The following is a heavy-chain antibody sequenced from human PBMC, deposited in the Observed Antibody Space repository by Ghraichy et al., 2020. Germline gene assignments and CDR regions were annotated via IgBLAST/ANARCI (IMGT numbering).Heavy chain of an antibody. V-gene: IGHV5-51*01. CDR2: IYPDHSET. Sequence: GESLNISCQGSGYKFSDYWIVWVRQMPGKGLEWMGIIYPDHSETRYSPSFQGQVTISVDKSINSAYLQWSSLKASDTATYYCARLTGFCSSTSCLMREHWFDPWGQGTLLTVSS. J-gene: IGHJ5*02. D-gene: IGHD2-2*01. CDR3: ARLTGFCSSTSCLMREHWFDP. CDR1: GYKFSDYW.